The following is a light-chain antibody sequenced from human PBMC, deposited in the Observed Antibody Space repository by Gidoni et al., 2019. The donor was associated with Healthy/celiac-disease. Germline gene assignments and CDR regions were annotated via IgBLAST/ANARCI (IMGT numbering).Light chain of an antibody. CDR3: QQRSNWPPYT. J-gene: IGKJ2*01. CDR1: QSVNSY. Sequence: EIVLTQSPATLSLSPGERATLSCRSSQSVNSYLAWYQQTPGQPPRLLIYDASNSATAIPARFSGSRSGTDFTLTISSLEPEDFAVYYCQQRSNWPPYTFGQGTKLEIK. CDR2: DAS. V-gene: IGKV3-11*01.